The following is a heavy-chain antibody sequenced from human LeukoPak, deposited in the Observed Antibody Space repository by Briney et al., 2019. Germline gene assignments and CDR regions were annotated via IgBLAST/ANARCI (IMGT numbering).Heavy chain of an antibody. Sequence: PGGSLRRSCAASGFTFSSYWMSWVRQAPGKGLEWVANLRQDGSEKYYVDSVKGRFTISRDNAKNSLYLQMNSLRAEDTAVYYCARGDIVTTSNIDYWGQGTLVTVSS. J-gene: IGHJ4*02. CDR1: GFTFSSYW. CDR3: ARGDIVTTSNIDY. CDR2: LRQDGSEK. D-gene: IGHD5-12*01. V-gene: IGHV3-7*04.